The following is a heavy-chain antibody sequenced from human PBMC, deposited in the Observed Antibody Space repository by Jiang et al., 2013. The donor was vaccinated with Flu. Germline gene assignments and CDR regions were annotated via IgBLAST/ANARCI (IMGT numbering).Heavy chain of an antibody. CDR2: IIHSGST. V-gene: IGHV4-38-2*01. Sequence: ETLSLTCGVSGYSISSGYYWAWIRQPPGRGLEWIGSIIHSGSTYYNPSLKSRVTISIDTSKNQFSLNLRSVTAAETAVYYCARVSLRRFASYFDYWGQGTLVTVSS. CDR3: ARVSLRRFASYFDY. J-gene: IGHJ4*02. D-gene: IGHD3-16*01. CDR1: GYSISSGYY.